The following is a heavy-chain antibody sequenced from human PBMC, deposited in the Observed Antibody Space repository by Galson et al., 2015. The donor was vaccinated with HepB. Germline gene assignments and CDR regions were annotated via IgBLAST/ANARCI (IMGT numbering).Heavy chain of an antibody. CDR1: GFPFDDYT. Sequence: SLRLCCAASGFPFDDYTLHWVRRGPGKGLGCVSLITWDGENTYYGDSVRGGFTISRDNSKNSLYMQMNSLRREDTALYFCSKLRVRRGSYLYHGMDVWGQGTTVTVSS. CDR2: ITWDGENT. CDR3: SKLRVRRGSYLYHGMDV. D-gene: IGHD3-10*01. J-gene: IGHJ6*02. V-gene: IGHV3-43*01.